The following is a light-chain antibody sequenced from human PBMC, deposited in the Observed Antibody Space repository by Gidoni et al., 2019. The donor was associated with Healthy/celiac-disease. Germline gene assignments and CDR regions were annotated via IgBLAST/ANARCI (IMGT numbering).Light chain of an antibody. CDR3: QQLNSYPRT. J-gene: IGKJ2*02. CDR2: AAS. CDR1: QGISSY. Sequence: DIQLTQSPSFLSASVGDRVTITCRASQGISSYLAWYQQKPGKAPKRLIYAASTLQRGVPSRFSGSGSGTEFTLTISSLQPEDFATYYCQQLNSYPRTFXQXTKLEIK. V-gene: IGKV1-9*01.